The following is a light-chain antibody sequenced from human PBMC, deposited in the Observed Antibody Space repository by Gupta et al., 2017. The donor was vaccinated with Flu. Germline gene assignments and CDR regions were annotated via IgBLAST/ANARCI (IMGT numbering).Light chain of an antibody. V-gene: IGKV3-15*01. Sequence: EIVMTQSPATLSVSPGERATLSCRASQSVSSNLAWYQQKPGQAPRLLIYGASTRVTGIPARFSGSGSGTEVTLTISSRQSEDFAVYYCQQYNNWPPWTFGQGTKVEIK. CDR3: QQYNNWPPWT. J-gene: IGKJ1*01. CDR1: QSVSSN. CDR2: GAS.